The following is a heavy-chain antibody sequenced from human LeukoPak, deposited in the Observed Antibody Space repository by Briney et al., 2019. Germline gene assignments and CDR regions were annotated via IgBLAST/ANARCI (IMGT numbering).Heavy chain of an antibody. D-gene: IGHD6-19*01. J-gene: IGHJ4*02. CDR1: GVSISSYY. CDR3: ARARGGSGWLDY. Sequence: DPWETLSLTCTVSGVSISSYYWSWIRQSPGKGLEWIGYIFYSGSTNYNPSLKSRVTISVDTSKNQFSLKLSSVTAADTAVYYCARARGGSGWLDYWGQGTLVTVSS. CDR2: IFYSGST. V-gene: IGHV4-59*12.